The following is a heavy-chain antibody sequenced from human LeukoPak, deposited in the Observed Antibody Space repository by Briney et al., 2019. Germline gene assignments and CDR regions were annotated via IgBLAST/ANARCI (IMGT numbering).Heavy chain of an antibody. CDR3: AREGWFGEPPSHWFDL. CDR1: GDSFSSKSAT. CDR2: TYYTSRRNV. J-gene: IGHJ5*02. Sequence: SQTLSLTCAISGDSFSSKSATWNWLRQSPSRGLEWLGRTYYTSRRNVDYASSVKSRITINPDTSRNQFSLQLNSVTPEDTAVYYCAREGWFGEPPSHWFDLWGQGTLVTVSS. D-gene: IGHD3-10*01. V-gene: IGHV6-1*01.